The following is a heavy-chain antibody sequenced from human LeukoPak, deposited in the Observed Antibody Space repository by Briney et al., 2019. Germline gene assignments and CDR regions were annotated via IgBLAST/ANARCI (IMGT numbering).Heavy chain of an antibody. CDR3: ARLLLPVRGVIRYFDY. D-gene: IGHD3-10*01. CDR1: GFTFSSYA. Sequence: PGGSLRLSCAASGFTFSSYAMSWDRQAPGKGLEWVSAISGSGGSTYYADSVKGRFTISRDNSKNTLYLQMNSLRAEDTAVYYCARLLLPVRGVIRYFDYWGQGTLVTVSS. J-gene: IGHJ4*02. CDR2: ISGSGGST. V-gene: IGHV3-23*01.